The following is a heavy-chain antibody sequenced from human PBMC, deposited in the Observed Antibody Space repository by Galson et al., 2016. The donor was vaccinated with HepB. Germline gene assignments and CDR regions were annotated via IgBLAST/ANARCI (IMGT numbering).Heavy chain of an antibody. CDR1: GFTFSSYA. D-gene: IGHD3-3*01. CDR2: ISGSGDSA. J-gene: IGHJ2*01. Sequence: SLRLSCAASGFTFSSYAMTWVRQAPGKGLEWVSGISGSGDSAYYGDSVKGRFSISRDNSKNTLYLQMNSLRADDTAVYFCAKDQTTYDPGWYFDIWGRGTLVTVSS. CDR3: AKDQTTYDPGWYFDI. V-gene: IGHV3-23*01.